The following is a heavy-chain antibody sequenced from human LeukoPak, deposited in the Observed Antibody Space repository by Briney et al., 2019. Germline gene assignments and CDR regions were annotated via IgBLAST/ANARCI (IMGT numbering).Heavy chain of an antibody. CDR3: AKDRWAITAAGALNWFDP. Sequence: GGSLRLSCAASGFTFSIYAMNWVRQAPGKGLEWVTVISYDGSNKYYADSVKGRFTISRDNSKNTVYLQMNSLRPEDTAVYYCAKDRWAITAAGALNWFDPWGQGTLVTVSS. CDR1: GFTFSIYA. V-gene: IGHV3-30*18. D-gene: IGHD6-13*01. J-gene: IGHJ5*02. CDR2: ISYDGSNK.